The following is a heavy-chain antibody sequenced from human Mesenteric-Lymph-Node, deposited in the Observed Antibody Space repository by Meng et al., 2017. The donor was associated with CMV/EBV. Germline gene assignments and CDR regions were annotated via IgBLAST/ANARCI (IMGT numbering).Heavy chain of an antibody. CDR1: GFTFDDYA. Sequence: SLKISCAASGFTFDDYAMYWVRQAPGKGLEWVSGISWRSGTIGYADSVRGRFTISRDNAKNSLYLQMNSLRADDTALYYCAKDRKSYYYYGMDVWGQGTTVTVSS. CDR2: ISWRSGTI. V-gene: IGHV3-9*01. J-gene: IGHJ6*02. CDR3: AKDRKSYYYYGMDV.